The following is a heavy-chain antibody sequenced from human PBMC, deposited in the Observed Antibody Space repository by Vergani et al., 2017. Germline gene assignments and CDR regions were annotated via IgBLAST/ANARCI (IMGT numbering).Heavy chain of an antibody. CDR3: AREGALGYCSSTSCRGGDALDI. V-gene: IGHV1-69*13. CDR1: GGTFSSYA. J-gene: IGHJ3*02. CDR2: IIPIFGTA. Sequence: QVQLVQSGAEVKKPGSSVKVSCKASGGTFSSYAISWVRQAPGQGLEWMGRIIPIFGTANYAQKFQGRVTITADESTSTAYMELSSLRSEDTAVYYCAREGALGYCSSTSCRGGDALDIWGQGTMVTVSS. D-gene: IGHD2-2*01.